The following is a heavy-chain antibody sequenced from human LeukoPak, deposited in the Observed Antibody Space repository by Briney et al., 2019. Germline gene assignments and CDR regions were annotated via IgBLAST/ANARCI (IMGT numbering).Heavy chain of an antibody. CDR1: GFTFSNAW. Sequence: GGSLRLSCAASGFTFSNAWMSWVRQAPGKGLEWVGRIKSKTDGGTTDYAAPVKGRFTISRDDSKNTPYLQMNSLKTEDTAVYYCTTGSHKYYYYYYMDVWGKGTTVTISS. CDR2: IKSKTDGGTT. J-gene: IGHJ6*03. CDR3: TTGSHKYYYYYYMDV. V-gene: IGHV3-15*01. D-gene: IGHD2/OR15-2a*01.